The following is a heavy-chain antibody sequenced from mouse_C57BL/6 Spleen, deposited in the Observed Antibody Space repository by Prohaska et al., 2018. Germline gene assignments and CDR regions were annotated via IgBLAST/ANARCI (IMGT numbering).Heavy chain of an antibody. V-gene: IGHV1-31*01. CDR3: ARDTVVAPYWYFDV. CDR2: IYPYNGVS. D-gene: IGHD1-1*01. Sequence: VNPGASVKIFCKASGYSFTVYYMHWVKQSHGNILDWIGYIYPYNGVSSYNQKFKGKSTLTVDKSSSTAYMELRSLTSEDAAVYYCARDTVVAPYWYFDVWGTGTTVTVSS. J-gene: IGHJ1*03. CDR1: GYSFTVYY.